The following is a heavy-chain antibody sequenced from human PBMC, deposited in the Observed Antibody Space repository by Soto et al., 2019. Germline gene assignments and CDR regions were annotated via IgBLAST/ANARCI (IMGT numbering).Heavy chain of an antibody. Sequence: PGGSLRLSCAASGFTFSSYAMSWVRQAPGKGLEWISAVSGSGGSTYYADSVKGRFTISRDNSKDTLYLQMSNLRAEDTAVYYCAKPPDYNWNDYWGQGTLVTVSS. V-gene: IGHV3-23*01. CDR3: AKPPDYNWNDY. CDR2: VSGSGGST. J-gene: IGHJ4*02. CDR1: GFTFSSYA. D-gene: IGHD1-20*01.